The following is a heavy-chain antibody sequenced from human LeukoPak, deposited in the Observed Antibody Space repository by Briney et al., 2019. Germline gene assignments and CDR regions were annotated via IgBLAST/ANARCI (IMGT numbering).Heavy chain of an antibody. D-gene: IGHD3-3*01. CDR1: GGSISSGGYY. Sequence: SQTLSLTCTVSGGSISSGGYYWSWIRQHPGQGLEWRGYIYYSGSTYYNPSLKSRVTISVDTSKNQFSLKLSSVTAADTAVYYCATYYDFWSGCFDYWGQGTLVTVSS. CDR2: IYYSGST. CDR3: ATYYDFWSGCFDY. J-gene: IGHJ4*02. V-gene: IGHV4-31*03.